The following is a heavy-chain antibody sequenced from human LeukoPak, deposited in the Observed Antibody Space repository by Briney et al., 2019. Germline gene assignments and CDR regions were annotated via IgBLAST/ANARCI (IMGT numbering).Heavy chain of an antibody. CDR3: ARGGGSSWLTGYYYYYGMDV. V-gene: IGHV1-8*01. D-gene: IGHD6-13*01. CDR1: GYTFTSYD. Sequence: ASVKVSCKASGYTFTSYDINWVRQATGQGLEWMGCMNPNSGNTGYAQKFQGRVTMTRNTSISTAYMELSSLRSEDTAVYYCARGGGSSWLTGYYYYYGMDVWGQGTTVTVSS. CDR2: MNPNSGNT. J-gene: IGHJ6*02.